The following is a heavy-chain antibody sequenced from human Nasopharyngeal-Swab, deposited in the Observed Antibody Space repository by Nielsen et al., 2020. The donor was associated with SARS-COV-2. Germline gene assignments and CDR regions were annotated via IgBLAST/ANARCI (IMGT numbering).Heavy chain of an antibody. J-gene: IGHJ4*02. CDR1: GFTFDDYA. CDR2: NSGSGGST. D-gene: IGHD1-1*01. Sequence: GESLKISCAASGFTFDDYAMHWVRQAPGKGLEWVSANSGSGGSTYYTDSVKGRFIISRDSSKTTLFLQMNRLRAEDTAIYYCARFSTTWYNSAFDSWGQGTLVTVSS. CDR3: ARFSTTWYNSAFDS. V-gene: IGHV3-23*01.